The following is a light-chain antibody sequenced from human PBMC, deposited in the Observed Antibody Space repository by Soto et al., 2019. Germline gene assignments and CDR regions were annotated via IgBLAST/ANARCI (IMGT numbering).Light chain of an antibody. J-gene: IGLJ3*02. V-gene: IGLV1-44*01. CDR3: AAWDDSLNGQGV. CDR2: SND. Sequence: QTVVTQPPSASGTPGRRVTISCSGSSSNIGSNSVSWYQQLPGTAPKLLIYSNDQRPSWVPDRFSGSRSGTSASLAISGLQSEDEADYYCAAWDDSLNGQGVFGGGTKLTVL. CDR1: SSNIGSNS.